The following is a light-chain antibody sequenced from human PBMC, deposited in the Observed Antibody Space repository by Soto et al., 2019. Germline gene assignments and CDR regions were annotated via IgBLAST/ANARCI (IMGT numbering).Light chain of an antibody. CDR2: KAS. J-gene: IGKJ2*01. V-gene: IGKV1-5*03. CDR1: QSISSW. Sequence: DIQMTQSPSTLSASVGDRVTITCRASQSISSWLAWYPQKPGKAPKLLIYKASSLDSGVPSRFSGSGSGPEFTLTISSLQHDDFATYYCQQYNSYPYTFGQGTKLEIK. CDR3: QQYNSYPYT.